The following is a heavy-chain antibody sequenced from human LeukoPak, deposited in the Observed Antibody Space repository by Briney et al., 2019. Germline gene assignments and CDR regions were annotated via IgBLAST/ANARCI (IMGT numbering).Heavy chain of an antibody. Sequence: TLSLTCTVSGGSISSYYWSWIRQPPGKGLEWIGYIYYSGSTYYNPSLKSRVTISVDTSKNQFSLRLRSVTAADTAVYYCARDPSHHSGTFDIWGQGTMVTVSS. V-gene: IGHV4-59*01. D-gene: IGHD2-15*01. CDR2: IYYSGST. CDR1: GGSISSYY. CDR3: ARDPSHHSGTFDI. J-gene: IGHJ3*02.